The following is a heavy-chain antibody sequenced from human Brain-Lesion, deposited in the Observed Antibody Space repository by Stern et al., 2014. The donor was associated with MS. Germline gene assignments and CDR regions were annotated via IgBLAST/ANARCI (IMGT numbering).Heavy chain of an antibody. CDR2: IYYSGFT. J-gene: IGHJ4*02. CDR3: ARHDSVPRPSQLYSARDRGPGYFDY. CDR1: GGSISSSTYY. Sequence: VQLVESGPGLVKPSETLSLTCTVSGGSISSSTYYWAWIRQPPGKGLEWIGNIYYSGFTYYNPSLKSRGPISVDMSQNHFSLKLSSVTAADTAIYYCARHDSVPRPSQLYSARDRGPGYFDYWGQGTLVTVSS. D-gene: IGHD1-26*01. V-gene: IGHV4-39*01.